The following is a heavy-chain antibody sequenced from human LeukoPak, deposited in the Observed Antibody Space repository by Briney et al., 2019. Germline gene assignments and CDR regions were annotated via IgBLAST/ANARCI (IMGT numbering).Heavy chain of an antibody. V-gene: IGHV4-39*01. CDR2: IYYSGST. CDR1: GGSIGSSSYY. Sequence: SETLSLTCTVSGGSIGSSSYYWGWIRQPPGKGLEWIGSIYYSGSTYYNPSLKSRVTISVDTSKNQFSLKLSSVTAADTAVYYCARMVRGVYYFDYWGQGTLVTVSS. CDR3: ARMVRGVYYFDY. J-gene: IGHJ4*02. D-gene: IGHD3-10*01.